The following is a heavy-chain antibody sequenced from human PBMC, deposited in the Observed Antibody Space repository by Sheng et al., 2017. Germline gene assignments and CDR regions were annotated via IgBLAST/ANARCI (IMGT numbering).Heavy chain of an antibody. D-gene: IGHD3-16*02. Sequence: EVQLVESGGGLVQPGGTLRLSCAASGFTFSSYGMSWVRQAPGKGLEWVSAISGSGGSTYYADSVKGRFTISRDNSKNTLYLQMNSLRAEDTAVYYCAKDVYDYIWGSYPPQDYWGQGTLVTVSS. CDR1: GFTFSSYG. CDR3: AKDVYDYIWGSYPPQDY. V-gene: IGHV3-23*04. CDR2: ISGSGGST. J-gene: IGHJ4*02.